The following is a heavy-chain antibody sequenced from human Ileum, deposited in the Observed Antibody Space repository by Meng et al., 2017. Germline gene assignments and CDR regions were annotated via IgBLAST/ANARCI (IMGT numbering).Heavy chain of an antibody. CDR3: AKGRGYSGYDPSDY. J-gene: IGHJ4*02. Sequence: EVLLLEVGGGLVQPGGFLRLSCAASGFTFSSYAMSWVRQAPGKGLEWVSGISGSGGNTYNADSVKGRFTISRDNTKNTLYLQMNSLRAEDTAVYYCAKGRGYSGYDPSDYWGQGTLVTVSS. CDR1: GFTFSSYA. V-gene: IGHV3-23*01. CDR2: ISGSGGNT. D-gene: IGHD5-12*01.